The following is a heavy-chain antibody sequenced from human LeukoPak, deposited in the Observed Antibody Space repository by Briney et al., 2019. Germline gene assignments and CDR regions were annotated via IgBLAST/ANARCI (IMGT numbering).Heavy chain of an antibody. J-gene: IGHJ3*02. CDR1: GFTFSSYA. CDR2: ISYDGSNK. V-gene: IGHV3-30*04. CDR3: ARDKQRWLQFKAFDI. D-gene: IGHD5-24*01. Sequence: PGGSLRLSCAASGFTFSSYAMHWVRQAPGKGLEWVAVISYDGSNKYYADSVKGRFTISRDNSKNTLYLQMNSLRAEDTAVYYCARDKQRWLQFKAFDIWGQGTMVTVSS.